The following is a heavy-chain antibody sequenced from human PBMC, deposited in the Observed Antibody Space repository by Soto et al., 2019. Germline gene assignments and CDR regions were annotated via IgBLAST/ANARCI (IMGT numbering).Heavy chain of an antibody. CDR2: ISYDGSNK. CDR1: GFTFSSYA. V-gene: IGHV3-30-3*01. CDR3: ARDINQNFDWLGLFDY. J-gene: IGHJ4*02. D-gene: IGHD3-9*01. Sequence: GGSLRLSCAASGFTFSSYAMHWVRQAPGKGLEWVAVISYDGSNKYYADSVKGRFTISRDNSKNTLYLQMNSLRAEDTAVYYCARDINQNFDWLGLFDYWGQGTLVTVSS.